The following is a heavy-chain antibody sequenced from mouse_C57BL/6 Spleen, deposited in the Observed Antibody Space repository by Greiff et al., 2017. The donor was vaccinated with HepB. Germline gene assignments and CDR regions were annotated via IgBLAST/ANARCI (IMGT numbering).Heavy chain of an antibody. V-gene: IGHV1-64*01. Sequence: QVQLQPPGAELVKPGASVKLSCKASGYTFTSYWMHWVKQRPGQGLEWIGMIHPNSGSTNYNEKFTSKATLTVDKSSRTAYMQLSSLTSEDSAVDYCARHGRYAMDYWGQGTSVTVSS. CDR2: IHPNSGST. CDR1: GYTFTSYW. D-gene: IGHD1-2*01. J-gene: IGHJ4*01. CDR3: ARHGRYAMDY.